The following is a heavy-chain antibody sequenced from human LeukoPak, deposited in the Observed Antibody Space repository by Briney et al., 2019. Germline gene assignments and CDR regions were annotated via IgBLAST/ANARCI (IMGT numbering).Heavy chain of an antibody. Sequence: GRSLRLSCAASGFTFSSYSMNWVRQAPGKGLAWVSSISSSSSYIYYADSVKGRFTISRDNAKNSLYLQMNSLRAEDTAVYYCASHVSVVTAPVPYWGQGTLVTVSS. CDR1: GFTFSSYS. J-gene: IGHJ4*02. CDR3: ASHVSVVTAPVPY. D-gene: IGHD2-21*02. CDR2: ISSSSSYI. V-gene: IGHV3-21*01.